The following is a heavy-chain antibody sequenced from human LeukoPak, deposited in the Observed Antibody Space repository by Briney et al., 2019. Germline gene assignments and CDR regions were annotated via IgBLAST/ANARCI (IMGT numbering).Heavy chain of an antibody. CDR1: GYTFTTFW. CDR2: ISPGDSNI. D-gene: IGHD5-24*01. Sequence: GESLKISCKGSGYTFTTFWIAWVRQMPGKGLEWMGIISPGDSNIKYSPSFEGQVTISADKSISTAYLQWSSLKASDTAMYYCARLIQDDYGDCWGQGTLVTVSS. CDR3: ARLIQDDYGDC. J-gene: IGHJ4*02. V-gene: IGHV5-51*01.